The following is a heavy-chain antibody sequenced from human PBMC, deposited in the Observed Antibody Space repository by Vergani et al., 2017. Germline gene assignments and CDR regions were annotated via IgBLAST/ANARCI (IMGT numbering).Heavy chain of an antibody. CDR3: ARDPSLTDYYYYGMDV. V-gene: IGHV3-74*01. J-gene: IGHJ6*02. CDR2: INSDGSST. CDR1: GFTFSSYW. Sequence: EVQLLESGGGLVQPGGSLRLSCAASGFTFSSYWMHWVRQAPGKGLVWVSRINSDGSSTSYADSVKGRFTISRDNAKNTLYLQMNSLRAEDTAVYYCARDPSLTDYYYYGMDVWGQGTTVTVSS.